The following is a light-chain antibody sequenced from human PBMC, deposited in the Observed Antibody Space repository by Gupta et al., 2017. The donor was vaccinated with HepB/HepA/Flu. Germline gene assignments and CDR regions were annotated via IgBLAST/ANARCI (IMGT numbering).Light chain of an antibody. CDR1: QRISTN. CDR2: GSF. J-gene: IGKJ4*01. Sequence: IVLAQPPVTLSVSPGERATLSCRASQRISTNLAWYQQKPGQAPSVLIYGSFTRATGIPARCSGSGSGTEFTLTISSLQSEDFAVYFCQQYNNWPLTFGGGTKVEIK. V-gene: IGKV3-15*01. CDR3: QQYNNWPLT.